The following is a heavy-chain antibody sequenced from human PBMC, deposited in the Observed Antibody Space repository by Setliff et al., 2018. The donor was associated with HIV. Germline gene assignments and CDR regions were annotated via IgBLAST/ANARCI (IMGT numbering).Heavy chain of an antibody. V-gene: IGHV3-23*01. CDR2: LSGSGGST. CDR3: AKDSDAYNFDY. Sequence: AGGSLRLSCAASELTFGNYAMTWVRQAPGKGLEWVSSLSGSGGSTYYADSVKGRFTISRDNSKNTVHLLMNSLRAEDTALYYCAKDSDAYNFDYWGQGALVTVSS. J-gene: IGHJ4*02. CDR1: ELTFGNYA. D-gene: IGHD4-4*01.